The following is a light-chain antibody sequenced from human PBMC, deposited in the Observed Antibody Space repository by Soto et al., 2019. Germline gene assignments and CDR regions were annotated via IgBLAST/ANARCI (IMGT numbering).Light chain of an antibody. CDR2: KAS. CDR1: QTISSW. J-gene: IGKJ1*01. Sequence: DIQMTQSTSTLSGSVGDRVTITCRASQTISSWLAWYQQKPEQAPKLLIYKASTLKSEVPSRFSGSGSGTEFTLTISSLQPDDFATYSCQHYNSDSEAFGQGTKVELK. CDR3: QHYNSDSEA. V-gene: IGKV1-5*03.